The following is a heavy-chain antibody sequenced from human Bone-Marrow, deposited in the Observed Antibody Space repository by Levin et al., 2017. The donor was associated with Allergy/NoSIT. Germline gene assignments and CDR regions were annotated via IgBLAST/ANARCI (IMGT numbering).Heavy chain of an antibody. CDR2: ISWDGDIT. CDR1: GFTSNDYT. CDR3: AKDLGADISTGYFDS. Sequence: GGSLRLSCAASGFTSNDYTLHWVRQAPGKGLEWVSLISWDGDITSYADSVKGRFTISRDNSKNSLYLQMDSLRTEDTAFYYCAKDLGADISTGYFDSWGQGTLVAVSS. V-gene: IGHV3-43*01. J-gene: IGHJ4*02. D-gene: IGHD3-9*01.